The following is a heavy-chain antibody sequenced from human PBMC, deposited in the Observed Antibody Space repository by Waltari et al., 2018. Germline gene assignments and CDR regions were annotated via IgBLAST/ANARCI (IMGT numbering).Heavy chain of an antibody. CDR2: IYTSWST. Sequence: QVQLQESGPGLVKPSETLSLTCTVAGGSISSYYWSWIRQPAGKGLEWIGRIYTSWSTNYNPSLKSLVTMSVDTSKNQFSLKLSSVTAADTAVYYCASGGSYYFDYWGQGTLVTVSS. CDR1: GGSISSYY. J-gene: IGHJ4*02. CDR3: ASGGSYYFDY. D-gene: IGHD1-26*01. V-gene: IGHV4-4*07.